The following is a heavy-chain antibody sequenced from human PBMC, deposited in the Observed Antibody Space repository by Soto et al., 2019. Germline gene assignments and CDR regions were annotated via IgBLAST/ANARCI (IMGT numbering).Heavy chain of an antibody. V-gene: IGHV4-34*01. Sequence: PSETLSLTCAVYGGSFSGYYWSWIRQPPGKGLEWIGEINHSGSTNYNPSLKSRVTISVDTSKNQFSLKLSSVTAADTAVYYCARKPRRNLPYFDYWGQGTLVTVSS. CDR3: ARKPRRNLPYFDY. J-gene: IGHJ4*02. CDR2: INHSGST. CDR1: GGSFSGYY.